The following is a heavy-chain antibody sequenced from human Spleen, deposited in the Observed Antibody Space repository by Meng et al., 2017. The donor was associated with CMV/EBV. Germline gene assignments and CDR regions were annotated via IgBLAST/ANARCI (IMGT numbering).Heavy chain of an antibody. CDR3: ATSNSPTPYYSDY. D-gene: IGHD6-6*01. J-gene: IGHJ4*02. Sequence: AASGFTFSSYAMSWVRQAPGKGLEWVSAISGSGDGTYYADSVKGRFTISRDNSKNTVYLQMNSLRAEDTAVYYCATSNSPTPYYSDYWGQGTLVTVSS. V-gene: IGHV3-23*01. CDR2: ISGSGDGT. CDR1: GFTFSSYA.